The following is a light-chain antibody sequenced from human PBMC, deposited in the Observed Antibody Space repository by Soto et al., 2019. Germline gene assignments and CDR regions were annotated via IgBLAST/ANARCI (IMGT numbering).Light chain of an antibody. CDR2: GAS. CDR3: QQYGSSPPT. J-gene: IGKJ2*01. V-gene: IGKV3-20*01. Sequence: EIVLTQSPGTLSLSPGERATLSCRASQSVSSSYLAWYQQKPGQAPRLLIYGASSRATGIPDRISGSGSGKDFTLTISRLEPEDFAVYSCQQYGSSPPTFGQGTKLEIK. CDR1: QSVSSSY.